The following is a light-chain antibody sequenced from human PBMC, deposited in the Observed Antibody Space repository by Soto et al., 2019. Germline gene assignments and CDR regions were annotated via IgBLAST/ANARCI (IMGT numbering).Light chain of an antibody. V-gene: IGKV3-11*01. Sequence: LFTRSPASVSGSPVQIVAPALMASQSISSYLAWYQQKPGQAPRLLIYDASNRATGIPARFSGSGSGTDFTLTISRLQPQDFAVYYCKQYGSPLRTFGQGTKV. CDR1: QSISSY. J-gene: IGKJ1*01. CDR3: KQYGSPLRT. CDR2: DAS.